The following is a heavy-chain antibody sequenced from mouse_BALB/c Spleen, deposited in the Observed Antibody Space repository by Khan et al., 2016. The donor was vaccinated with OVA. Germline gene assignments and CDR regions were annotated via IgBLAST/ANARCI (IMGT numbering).Heavy chain of an antibody. CDR1: GYSITSDYA. Sequence: EVQLQESGPGLVKPSQSLSLTCTVTGYSITSDYAWNWIRQFPGNKLEWMGYISYSGSTSYNPSLKSRISITRDTSKNPFFLHLNSVTTEDTATYYCARLGPGFTYWGQGTLVTVSA. V-gene: IGHV3-2*02. CDR3: ARLGPGFTY. D-gene: IGHD4-1*01. CDR2: ISYSGST. J-gene: IGHJ3*01.